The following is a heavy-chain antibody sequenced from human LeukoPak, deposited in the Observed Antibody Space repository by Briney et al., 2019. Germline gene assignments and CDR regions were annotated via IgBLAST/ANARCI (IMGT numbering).Heavy chain of an antibody. CDR2: IIPIFGTA. V-gene: IGHV1-69*13. CDR1: GGTFSSYA. J-gene: IGHJ5*02. CDR3: ARDRYDCGGDCYYEGDNWFDP. D-gene: IGHD2-21*02. Sequence: SVKVSCKASGGTFSSYAISWVRQAPGQGLEWMGGIIPIFGTANYAQKFQGRVTITADESTSTAYMELSSLRSEDTAVYYCARDRYDCGGDCYYEGDNWFDPWGQGTLVTVSS.